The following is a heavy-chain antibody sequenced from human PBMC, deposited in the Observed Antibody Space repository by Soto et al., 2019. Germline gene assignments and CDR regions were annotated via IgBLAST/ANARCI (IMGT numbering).Heavy chain of an antibody. CDR1: GYTFTSYD. J-gene: IGHJ5*02. Sequence: QVQLVQSGAEVKKPGASVKVSCKASGYTFTSYDINWVRQATGQGLEWMGWMNPNSGNTGYAQKFQGRVTITRNTSISTAYMELSSLRSEDTAVYYCARAPYYDFVSGPNNWFDPWGQGTLVTVSS. CDR2: MNPNSGNT. D-gene: IGHD3-3*01. CDR3: ARAPYYDFVSGPNNWFDP. V-gene: IGHV1-8*01.